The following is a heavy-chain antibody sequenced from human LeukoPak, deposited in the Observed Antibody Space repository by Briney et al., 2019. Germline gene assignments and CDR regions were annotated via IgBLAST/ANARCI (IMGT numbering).Heavy chain of an antibody. Sequence: SVKVSCKASGGTFSSYAFNWVRQAPGQGLEWVGRIIPLLGITNHAQKLQGRVTVTADTTTNTAYMELSSLIPDDTAVYYCARARSRIAFGGVRHAFDIWGQGTLVIVSS. CDR3: ARARSRIAFGGVRHAFDI. D-gene: IGHD3-16*01. V-gene: IGHV1-69*04. CDR1: GGTFSSYA. J-gene: IGHJ3*02. CDR2: IIPLLGIT.